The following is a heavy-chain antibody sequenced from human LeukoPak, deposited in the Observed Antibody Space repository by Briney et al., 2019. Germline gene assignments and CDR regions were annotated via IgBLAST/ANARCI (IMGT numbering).Heavy chain of an antibody. J-gene: IGHJ4*02. V-gene: IGHV4-59*01. CDR1: GGSISRYC. D-gene: IGHD6-19*01. Sequence: SGTLSLTCTVSGGSISRYCWSWIRQPPGKGLEGIGYTHYSGSTSYNPSLKRRVIITVDTSKNQLSLKLSSVTAADTAVYYCARDLDNSGWYVFDYWGQGNLVTVSS. CDR2: THYSGST. CDR3: ARDLDNSGWYVFDY.